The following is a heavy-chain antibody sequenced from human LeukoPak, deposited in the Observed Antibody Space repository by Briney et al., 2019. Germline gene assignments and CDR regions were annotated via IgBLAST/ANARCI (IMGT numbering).Heavy chain of an antibody. Sequence: VSGPTLVNPTQTLTLTCSLSGVSLSTSGVGVGWIRQPPGKALEWLALIYWDDDSRYSPFLKSRLTIAKDTSKNQVVLTLTNMDSVDTATYYCAHSQVFSYGSFHDAYDIWGLGMLVTVSS. CDR3: AHSQVFSYGSFHDAYDI. V-gene: IGHV2-5*02. CDR2: IYWDDDS. J-gene: IGHJ3*02. D-gene: IGHD5-18*01. CDR1: GVSLSTSGVG.